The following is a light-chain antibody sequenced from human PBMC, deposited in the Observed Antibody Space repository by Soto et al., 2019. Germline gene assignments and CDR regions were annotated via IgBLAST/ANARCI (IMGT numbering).Light chain of an antibody. CDR3: QPYETYSGT. V-gene: IGKV1-5*03. CDR1: QTINTW. Sequence: DIKMTQSPSTLSASVGDRVTITCRASQTINTWLAWYQQKPGKAPKLLIYRASNLVSGVPSRFSGSGSGTEFTLTISSLQPDDFSIYYCQPYETYSGTFGPGTKVDI. J-gene: IGKJ3*01. CDR2: RAS.